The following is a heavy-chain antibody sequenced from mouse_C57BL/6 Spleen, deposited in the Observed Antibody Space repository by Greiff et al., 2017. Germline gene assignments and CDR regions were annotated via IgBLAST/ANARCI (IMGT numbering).Heavy chain of an antibody. D-gene: IGHD6-1*01. CDR2: IHPNSGST. V-gene: IGHV1-64*01. Sequence: VKLQQPGAELVKPGASVKLSCKASGYTFTSYWMHWVKQRPGQGLEWIGMIHPNSGSTNYNEKFKSKATLTVDKSSSTAYMQLSSLTSEDSAVYYCASSLGYYFDYWGQGTTLTVSS. J-gene: IGHJ2*01. CDR3: ASSLGYYFDY. CDR1: GYTFTSYW.